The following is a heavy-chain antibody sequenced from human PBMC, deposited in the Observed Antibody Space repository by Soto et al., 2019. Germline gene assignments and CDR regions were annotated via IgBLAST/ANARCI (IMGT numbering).Heavy chain of an antibody. CDR3: AKSCTGGWYSSCFDY. D-gene: IGHD6-19*01. Sequence: GGSLRLSCAASGFTFSSYAMSWVRQAPGKGLEWVSAISGSGDSTYYADSVKGRFTISRDNSKNTLYLQMNGLRAEDTAVYYCAKSCTGGWYSSCFDYWGQGTLVTV. CDR2: ISGSGDST. CDR1: GFTFSSYA. V-gene: IGHV3-23*01. J-gene: IGHJ4*02.